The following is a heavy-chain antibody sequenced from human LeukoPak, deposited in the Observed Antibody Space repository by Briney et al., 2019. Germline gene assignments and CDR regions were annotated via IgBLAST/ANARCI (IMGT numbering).Heavy chain of an antibody. V-gene: IGHV1-2*02. J-gene: IGHJ4*02. D-gene: IGHD6-13*01. CDR3: ARGSSSWYYFDY. CDR2: INPNSGGT. Sequence: ASVKVSCNASGHTVTGYYMNWGRQAPGQGLEWMGWINPNSGGTNYAQKFQGRVTMTRDTSISTAYMELSRLRSDDTAVYYCARGSSSWYYFDYWGQGTLVTVSS. CDR1: GHTVTGYY.